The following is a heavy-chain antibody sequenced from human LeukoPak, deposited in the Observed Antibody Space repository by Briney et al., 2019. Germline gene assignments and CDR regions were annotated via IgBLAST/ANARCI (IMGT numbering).Heavy chain of an antibody. CDR2: IYYSGST. CDR3: FSWGPFLNPFLGGSSTNIGSPAKDQFSLKLSSVTAADTAVYCCVTSGWYLLPGVY. CDR1: GDSIGSTNYY. J-gene: IGHJ4*02. V-gene: IGHV4-39*01. Sequence: SETLSLTCTVSGDSIGSTNYYWGWIRQPPGKGLEWIGSIYYSGSTYYNPSLESRVTISVDTSKTRFPLNWSPVPPPTPVGYIYFSWGPFLNPFLGGSSTNIGSPAKDQFSLKLSSVTAADTAVYCCVTSGWYLLPGVYWGQGTLVTVSS. D-gene: IGHD6-13*01.